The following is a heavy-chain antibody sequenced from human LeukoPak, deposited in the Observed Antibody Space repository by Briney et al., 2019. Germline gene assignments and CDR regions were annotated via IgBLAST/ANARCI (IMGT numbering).Heavy chain of an antibody. Sequence: GGSLRLSCAASRFTFSSYAMSWVRQAPGKGLEWVSAISGSGGSTYYADSVKGGFTISRDNSKNTLYLQMNSLRAEDTAVYYCAKPQYYYDSSGYYSEYFQHWGQGTLVTVSS. CDR3: AKPQYYYDSSGYYSEYFQH. V-gene: IGHV3-23*01. J-gene: IGHJ1*01. CDR2: ISGSGGST. D-gene: IGHD3-22*01. CDR1: RFTFSSYA.